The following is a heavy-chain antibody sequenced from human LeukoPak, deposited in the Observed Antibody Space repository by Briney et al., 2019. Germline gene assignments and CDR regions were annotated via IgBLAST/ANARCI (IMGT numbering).Heavy chain of an antibody. J-gene: IGHJ3*02. CDR1: GGSFSGYY. Sequence: SETLSLTCAVYGGSFSGYYWSWIRQPPGKGLEWIGEINHSGSTNYNPSLKSRVTISVDTSKNQFSLKLSSVTAADTAVYYCARDLSRDGYNDAFDIWGQGTMVTVSS. CDR2: INHSGST. CDR3: ARDLSRDGYNDAFDI. V-gene: IGHV4-34*01. D-gene: IGHD5-24*01.